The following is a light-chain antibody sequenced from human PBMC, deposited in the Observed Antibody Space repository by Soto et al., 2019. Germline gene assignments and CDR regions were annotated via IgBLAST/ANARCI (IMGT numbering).Light chain of an antibody. J-gene: IGKJ1*01. CDR2: AAS. CDR1: QDISNY. Sequence: DIQMTQSPSSLSASVGDRVTITCRASQDISNYLAWYQQKPGKVPKLLIYAASTLQSGVPSRFRGSGSGTDFTLTISSLQTEDVASYYCQKYNSAPKAFGQGTKVDIK. CDR3: QKYNSAPKA. V-gene: IGKV1-27*01.